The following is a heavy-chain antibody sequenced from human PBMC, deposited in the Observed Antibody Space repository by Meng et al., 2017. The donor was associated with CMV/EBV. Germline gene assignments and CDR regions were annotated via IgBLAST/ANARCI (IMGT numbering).Heavy chain of an antibody. D-gene: IGHD2-2*01. Sequence: GESLKISRKGSGYSFTSYWIGWVRQMPGKGLEWMGIIYPGDSDTRYSPSFQGQVTISADKSISTAYLQWSSLKASDTAMYYCARQSGEGVVVPAAIRYYYGMDVWGQGTTVTVSS. CDR3: ARQSGEGVVVPAAIRYYYGMDV. V-gene: IGHV5-51*01. J-gene: IGHJ6*02. CDR1: GYSFTSYW. CDR2: IYPGDSDT.